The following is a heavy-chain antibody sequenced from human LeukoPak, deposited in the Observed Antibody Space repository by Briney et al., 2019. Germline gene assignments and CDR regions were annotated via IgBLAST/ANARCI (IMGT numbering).Heavy chain of an antibody. Sequence: GGSLRLSCAASGFTFSSYWMSWVRQAPGKGLEWVANIKQDGSEKYYVDSVKGRFTISRDNAKNPLYLQVNSLRAEDTAVYYCGGIAAAGIDCWGQGTLVTVSS. V-gene: IGHV3-7*01. CDR2: IKQDGSEK. CDR1: GFTFSSYW. J-gene: IGHJ4*02. D-gene: IGHD6-13*01. CDR3: GGIAAAGIDC.